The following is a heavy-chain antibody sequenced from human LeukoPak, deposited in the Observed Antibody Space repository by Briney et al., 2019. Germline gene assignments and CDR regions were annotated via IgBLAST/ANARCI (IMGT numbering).Heavy chain of an antibody. D-gene: IGHD3-10*02. Sequence: GGSLRLSCAASGFTFSSYSMNWVRQAPGKGLEWVSSISSSSSYIYYADSVKGRFTISRDNSKNTLYLQMNSLRAEDTAVYYCARDHGYYYVEYFDYWGQGTLVTVSS. V-gene: IGHV3-21*01. CDR1: GFTFSSYS. J-gene: IGHJ4*02. CDR2: ISSSSSYI. CDR3: ARDHGYYYVEYFDY.